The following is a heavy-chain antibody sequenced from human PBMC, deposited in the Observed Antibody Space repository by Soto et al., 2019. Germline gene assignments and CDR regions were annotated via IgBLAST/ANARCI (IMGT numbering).Heavy chain of an antibody. V-gene: IGHV3-11*01. CDR3: ASVQGDDYGDPEDYYYGLDV. CDR1: GFAFSDFS. CDR2: ISSSGRST. J-gene: IGHJ6*02. Sequence: QVQLVDSGGGLVKPGGSLRLSCAASGFAFSDFSMSWIRQAPGKGRECVSHISSSGRSTHYADSVKGRFTISRDNAKTSVHLQMNSLIAADTAVYYCASVQGDDYGDPEDYYYGLDVWGQVTPVSVSS. D-gene: IGHD4-17*01.